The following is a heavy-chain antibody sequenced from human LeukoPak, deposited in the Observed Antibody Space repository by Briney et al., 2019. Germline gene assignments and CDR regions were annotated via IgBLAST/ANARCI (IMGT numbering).Heavy chain of an antibody. CDR1: GGTFSSYA. CDR2: IIPIFGTA. V-gene: IGHV1-69*06. D-gene: IGHD5-18*01. CDR3: ASGYSDGYLDY. J-gene: IGHJ4*02. Sequence: SVKVSCKASGGTFSSYAISWVRQAPGQGLEWMGGIIPIFGTANYAQKFQGRVTITADKSTSTAYMELSSLRSEDTAVYYWASGYSDGYLDYWGQGTLVTVSS.